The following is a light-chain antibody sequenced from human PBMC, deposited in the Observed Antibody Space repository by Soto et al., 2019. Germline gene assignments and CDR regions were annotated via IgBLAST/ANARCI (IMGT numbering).Light chain of an antibody. CDR2: DAS. CDR3: QHYDQVPPYV. CDR1: QDINQY. V-gene: IGKV1-33*01. Sequence: DIQMTQSPSSLSASVGARVTITCQASQDINQYLNWYQQKPGTDPRLLIYDASNLGTGFPLRFSGGGSGTHFTFCISSLQPEDIATYYCQHYDQVPPYVFGQGTKREI. J-gene: IGKJ2*01.